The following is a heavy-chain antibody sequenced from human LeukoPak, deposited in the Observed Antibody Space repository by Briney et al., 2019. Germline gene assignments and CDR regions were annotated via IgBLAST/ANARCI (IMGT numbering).Heavy chain of an antibody. D-gene: IGHD3-16*01. CDR2: MNPSGGTT. CDR1: GYTSSRYY. CDR3: AXEESGGLFDY. V-gene: IGHV1-46*01. Sequence: GASVKVSCKASGYTSSRYYIDWVRQAPGQGLEWMGKMNPSGGTTTYAQKFQGRVTMTRDTPTSTVYREMSSLRPEDTAVYYCAXEESGGLFDYWGQGTLVTVSS. J-gene: IGHJ4*02.